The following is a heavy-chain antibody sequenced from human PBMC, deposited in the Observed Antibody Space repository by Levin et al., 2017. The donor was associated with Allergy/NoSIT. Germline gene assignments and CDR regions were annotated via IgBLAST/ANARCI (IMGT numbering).Heavy chain of an antibody. J-gene: IGHJ3*02. V-gene: IGHV5-51*01. CDR2: IYPGDSDT. Sequence: KVSCKGSGYSFTSYWIGWVRQMPGKGLEWMGIIYPGDSDTRYSPSFQGQVTISADKSISTAYLQWSSLKASDTAMYYCAGRSYCYDSSGYYFDDAFDIWGQGTMVTVSS. D-gene: IGHD3-22*01. CDR3: AGRSYCYDSSGYYFDDAFDI. CDR1: GYSFTSYW.